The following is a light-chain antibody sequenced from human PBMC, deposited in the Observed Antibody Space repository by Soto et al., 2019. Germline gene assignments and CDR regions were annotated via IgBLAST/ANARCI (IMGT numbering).Light chain of an antibody. CDR3: QQYDNSPLT. V-gene: IGKV3-20*01. J-gene: IGKJ4*01. CDR2: GAS. CDR1: QSVSSSY. Sequence: DIVLTQSPGTLSLSPGERAALSCRASQSVSSSYLAWYQQKPGQAPRLLIYGASNRATGIPDRFSGSGSGTDFTLTISRLEPEDFAVYYFQQYDNSPLTFGGGTKVEIK.